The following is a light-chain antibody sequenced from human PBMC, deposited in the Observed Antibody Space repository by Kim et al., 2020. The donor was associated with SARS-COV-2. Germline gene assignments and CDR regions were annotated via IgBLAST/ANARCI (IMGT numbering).Light chain of an antibody. CDR2: EVN. CDR1: SSDVGAYIY. Sequence: PVQSVTISCTGTSSDVGAYIYVSWYQQQAGKAPKLIIYEVNKRPSGVPDRFSGSKSGNTASLTVSGLQAEDEADYYCGAYAGSSSLFGGGTQLTVL. CDR3: GAYAGSSSL. V-gene: IGLV2-8*01. J-gene: IGLJ2*01.